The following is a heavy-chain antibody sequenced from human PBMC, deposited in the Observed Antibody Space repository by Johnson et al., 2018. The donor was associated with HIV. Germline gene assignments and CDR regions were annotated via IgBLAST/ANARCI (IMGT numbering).Heavy chain of an antibody. CDR2: IKQDGSEK. D-gene: IGHD3-3*01. CDR3: ARDVMEDFWSGSFDAFDI. V-gene: IGHV3-7*05. J-gene: IGHJ3*02. CDR1: GFTFSSYW. Sequence: VQLVESGGALVQPGGSLRLSCAASGFTFSSYWMNWVRQAPGKGLQWVANIKQDGSEKYYADSVKGRFTISRDNAKNSLYLQMNSLRAEDTAVYYCARDVMEDFWSGSFDAFDIWGQGTMVTVSS.